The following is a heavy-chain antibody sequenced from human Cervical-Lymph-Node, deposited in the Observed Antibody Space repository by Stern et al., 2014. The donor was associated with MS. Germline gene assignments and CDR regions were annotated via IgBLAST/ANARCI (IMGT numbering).Heavy chain of an antibody. CDR1: GGSISNDNFF. D-gene: IGHD1-26*01. CDR2: VYLSGST. CDR3: ALGAEWFDP. V-gene: IGHV4-61*02. J-gene: IGHJ5*02. Sequence: QLQLQESGPGLVKPSQTLSLTCTVSGGSISNDNFFWSWIRQPAGKGLEWIGRVYLSGSTTYNPSLKSRVTISMATSMNQLSLTLTSVTAADTAVYYCALGAEWFDPWGQGTLVTVSS.